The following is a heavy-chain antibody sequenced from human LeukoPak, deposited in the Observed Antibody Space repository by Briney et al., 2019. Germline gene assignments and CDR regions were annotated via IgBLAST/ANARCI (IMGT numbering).Heavy chain of an antibody. J-gene: IGHJ4*02. V-gene: IGHV3-30-3*01. Sequence: GGSLRLSCAAPGFTFSSYAMHWVRQAPGKGLEWVAVISYDGSNKYYADSVKGRFTISRDNSKNTLYLQMNSLRAEDTAVYYCARGYGGNSAFYYWGQGTLVTVSS. CDR3: ARGYGGNSAFYY. CDR1: GFTFSSYA. D-gene: IGHD4-23*01. CDR2: ISYDGSNK.